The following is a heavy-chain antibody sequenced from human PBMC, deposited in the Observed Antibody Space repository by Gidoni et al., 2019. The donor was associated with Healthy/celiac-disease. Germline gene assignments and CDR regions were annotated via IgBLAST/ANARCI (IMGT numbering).Heavy chain of an antibody. CDR2: ISGSGGST. CDR1: GFTFSSYA. V-gene: IGHV3-23*01. J-gene: IGHJ4*02. D-gene: IGHD3-9*01. CDR3: AKAHLRYNWDILTGYLD. Sequence: EVQLLESGGGLVQPGGSLRLSCAASGFTFSSYAMSWVRQAPGKGLAWVSAISGSGGSTYYADSVKGRFTISRDNSKNTLYLQMNSLRAEDTAVYYCAKAHLRYNWDILTGYLDWGQGTLVTVSS.